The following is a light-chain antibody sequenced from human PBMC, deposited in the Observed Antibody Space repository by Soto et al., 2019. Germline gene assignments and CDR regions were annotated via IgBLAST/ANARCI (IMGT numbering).Light chain of an antibody. CDR2: EVS. Sequence: QSVLTQPASVYGSPGQSITISCTGTNSDVGGYNYVSWYQQHPGKAPELMIYEVSHRPSGVSNRFSGSKSDNTASLTISGLQAEDEADYYCSSYTSISTLYVFGTGTKVTVL. CDR1: NSDVGGYNY. J-gene: IGLJ1*01. CDR3: SSYTSISTLYV. V-gene: IGLV2-14*01.